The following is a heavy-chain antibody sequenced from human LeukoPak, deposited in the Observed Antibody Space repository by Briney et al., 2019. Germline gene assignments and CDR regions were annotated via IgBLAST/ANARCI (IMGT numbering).Heavy chain of an antibody. D-gene: IGHD2-2*02. CDR3: GGQYCSTTSCYIYY. CDR2: IDTSGSTI. CDR1: GFTFSDYY. J-gene: IGHJ4*02. Sequence: GGSLRLSCAASGFTFSDYYMTWIRQAPGKGLEWVSYIDTSGSTIYYTDSVKGRFTISWDNAKNSLFLQMNSLGVEDTAVYYCGGQYCSTTSCYIYYWGQGTLVTVSS. V-gene: IGHV3-11*04.